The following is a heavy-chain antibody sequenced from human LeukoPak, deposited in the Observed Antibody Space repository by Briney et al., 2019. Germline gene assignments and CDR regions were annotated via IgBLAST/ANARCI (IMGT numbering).Heavy chain of an antibody. D-gene: IGHD3-3*01. Sequence: SLKVSCKASGGTFTSYTISWVRQAPGQGLEWMGRIIPILGIANYAQKFQGRVTITADKSTSTACMELSSLRSEDTAVYYCASYFWSGYYYDYWGQGTLVTVSS. CDR2: IIPILGIA. CDR3: ASYFWSGYYYDY. CDR1: GGTFTSYT. V-gene: IGHV1-69*02. J-gene: IGHJ4*02.